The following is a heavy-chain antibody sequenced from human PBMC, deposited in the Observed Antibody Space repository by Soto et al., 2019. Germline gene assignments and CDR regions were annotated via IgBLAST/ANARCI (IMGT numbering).Heavy chain of an antibody. V-gene: IGHV1-8*01. D-gene: IGHD3-22*01. CDR3: ARGVGGYYYFDY. CDR2: MNPNSGNT. Sequence: ASVKVSCKASGYTFTSYDINWVRQATGQGLEWMGWMNPNSGNTGYAQKFQGRVTMTRNTSISTAYMGLRSLRSDDTAVYYCARGVGGYYYFDYWGQGPLVTVSS. J-gene: IGHJ4*02. CDR1: GYTFTSYD.